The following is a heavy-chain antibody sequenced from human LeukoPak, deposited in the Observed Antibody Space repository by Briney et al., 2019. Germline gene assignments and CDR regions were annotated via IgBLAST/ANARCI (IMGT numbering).Heavy chain of an antibody. V-gene: IGHV3-23*01. CDR3: ARGRGNSGSYSSLNYFDY. CDR2: ISGSGGST. J-gene: IGHJ4*02. Sequence: GGSLRLSCAASGFTFSGYAMSWVRQAPGKGLEWVSAISGSGGSTYYADTVKGRFTLSRDNSKNTLYLQMNSLRAEDTAVYYCARGRGNSGSYSSLNYFDYWGQGTLVTVSS. D-gene: IGHD1-26*01. CDR1: GFTFSGYA.